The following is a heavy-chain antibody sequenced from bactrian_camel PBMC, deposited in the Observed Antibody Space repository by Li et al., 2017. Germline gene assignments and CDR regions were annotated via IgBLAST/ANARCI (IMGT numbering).Heavy chain of an antibody. J-gene: IGHJ6*01. Sequence: QLVEFGGASVQAGGSLVLSCAVSGTLPSSVCMGWFRQGAGKEHEGVATIGSDGTTNYADPVKGRFTISKDNAKNTLYLQMNSLKTEDTAVYYCATGPYTWWTASFGYWGQGTQVTVS. CDR1: GTLPSSVC. CDR3: ATGPYTWWTASFGY. D-gene: IGHD7*01. V-gene: IGHV3S53*01. CDR2: IGSDGTT.